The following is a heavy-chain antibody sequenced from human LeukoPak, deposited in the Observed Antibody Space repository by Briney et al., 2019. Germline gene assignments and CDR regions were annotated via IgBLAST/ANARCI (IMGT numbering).Heavy chain of an antibody. CDR2: IHSNGGT. CDR1: GGSIDGQY. Sequence: PSETLSLTCTVSGGSIDGQYWSWIRQPPGKGLNWIGYIHSNGGTKYNPSLKSQFTMSVDTSKNQFSLKLDSVTAADTAVYYCARHLGGNFGSGTHFVYWGQGTLVTVSS. V-gene: IGHV4-59*11. CDR3: ARHLGGNFGSGTHFVY. J-gene: IGHJ4*02. D-gene: IGHD3-10*01.